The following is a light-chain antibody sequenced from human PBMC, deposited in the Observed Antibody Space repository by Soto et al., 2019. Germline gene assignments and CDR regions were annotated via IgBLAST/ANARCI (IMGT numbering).Light chain of an antibody. CDR1: QSISSY. CDR3: QQSYSTPYT. CDR2: AAS. Sequence: DLQMTQSPSSLSASVGDRVTITCRASQSISSYLNWYQQKPGKAPNLLIYAASSLQSGVPSRFSGSGSGTDFTLPISSLQPEDFATYYCQQSYSTPYTFGQGTKLEIK. J-gene: IGKJ2*01. V-gene: IGKV1-39*01.